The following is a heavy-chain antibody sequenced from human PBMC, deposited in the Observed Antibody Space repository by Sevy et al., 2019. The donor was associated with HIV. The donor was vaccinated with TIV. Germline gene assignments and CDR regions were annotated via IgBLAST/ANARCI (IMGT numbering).Heavy chain of an antibody. CDR1: GYTFTGYY. CDR2: INPNSGGT. Sequence: ASVKVSCKASGYTFTGYYMHWVRQAPGQGLEWTGWINPNSGGTNYAQKFQGRVTMTRDTSISTAYMELSRLRSDDTAVYYCARDLRRWGNAPPLDYWSQGTLVTVSS. J-gene: IGHJ4*02. CDR3: ARDLRRWGNAPPLDY. D-gene: IGHD3-16*01. V-gene: IGHV1-2*02.